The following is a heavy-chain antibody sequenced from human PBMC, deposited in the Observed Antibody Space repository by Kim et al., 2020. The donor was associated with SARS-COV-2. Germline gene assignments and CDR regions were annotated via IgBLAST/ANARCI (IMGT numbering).Heavy chain of an antibody. D-gene: IGHD3-10*01. J-gene: IGHJ3*02. V-gene: IGHV3-30-3*01. CDR2: ISYDGSNK. CDR3: ARDREWFGESLGAFDI. Sequence: GGSLRLSCAASGFTFSSYAMHWVRQAPGKGLEWVAVISYDGSNKYYADSVKGRFTISRDNSKNTLYLQMNSLRAEDTAVYYCARDREWFGESLGAFDIWGQGTMVTVSS. CDR1: GFTFSSYA.